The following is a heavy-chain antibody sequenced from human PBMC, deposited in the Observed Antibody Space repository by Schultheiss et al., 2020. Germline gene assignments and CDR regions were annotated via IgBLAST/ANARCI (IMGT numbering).Heavy chain of an antibody. J-gene: IGHJ4*02. CDR1: GGSISGGGYY. D-gene: IGHD6-13*01. V-gene: IGHV2-5*08. CDR3: AHRPPDYKAPTYSSSYPLFDY. CDR2: IDWDDDK. Sequence: TMSLTWSVSGGSISGGGYYWSWIRQPPGKALEWLARIDWDDDKRYSPSLKSRLTITKDTSKNQVVLRMTNMDPVDTATYHCAHRPPDYKAPTYSSSYPLFDYWGKGVLVTVSS.